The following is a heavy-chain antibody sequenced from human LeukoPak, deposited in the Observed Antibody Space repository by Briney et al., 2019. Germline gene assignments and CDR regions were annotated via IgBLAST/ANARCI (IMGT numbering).Heavy chain of an antibody. Sequence: GASVKVSCKASGGTFSSYAISWVRQAPGQGLEWMGGIIPIFGTANYAQKFQGRVTMTRDMSTSTVYMELSSLRSEDTAVYFCARSRAPGTASLYFYYYYMDVWGRGTTVTVSS. J-gene: IGHJ6*03. CDR2: IIPIFGTA. D-gene: IGHD2-15*01. CDR3: ARSRAPGTASLYFYYYYMDV. CDR1: GGTFSSYA. V-gene: IGHV1-69*05.